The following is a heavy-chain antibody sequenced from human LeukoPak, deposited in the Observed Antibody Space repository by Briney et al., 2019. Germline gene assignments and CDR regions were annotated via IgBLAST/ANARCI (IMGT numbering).Heavy chain of an antibody. Sequence: NPSETLSLTCTVSGDSISNYYWSWIRQPPGKGLEWIGYIYYSGNTDYNPSLKSRVTISVDTSKNQFSLRLYSVTAADTAVYYCARYRNEALFAFDIWGQGTMVTVSS. D-gene: IGHD1-14*01. J-gene: IGHJ3*02. CDR1: GDSISNYY. CDR3: ARYRNEALFAFDI. CDR2: IYYSGNT. V-gene: IGHV4-59*01.